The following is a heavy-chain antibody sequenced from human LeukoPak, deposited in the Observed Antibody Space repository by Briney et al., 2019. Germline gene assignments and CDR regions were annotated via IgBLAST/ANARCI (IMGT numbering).Heavy chain of an antibody. D-gene: IGHD3-9*01. CDR2: IIPIFGTA. CDR3: ARSLTGYAFDAFDI. J-gene: IGHJ3*02. CDR1: GGTFSSYA. Sequence: ASVKVSCKASGGTFSSYAISWVRQAPGQGLEWMGGIIPIFGTANYAQKFQGRVTITTDESTSTAYMELSSLRSEDTAVYYCARSLTGYAFDAFDIWGQGTMVTVSS. V-gene: IGHV1-69*05.